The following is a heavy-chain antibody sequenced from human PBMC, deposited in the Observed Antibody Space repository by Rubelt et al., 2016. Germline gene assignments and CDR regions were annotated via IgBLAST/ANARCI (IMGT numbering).Heavy chain of an antibody. Sequence: QVQLPESGQGLVKPSETLSLPCTVPGGSISSSSYYWGWIRQTPGKGLEWLASAYCSGSTFSNPSLRRRVAHSVTTSKNQFSLKVHAVTAADTAVYYCANGDSEEWYFDVWGRGTLVTVSS. CDR3: ANGDSEEWYFDV. V-gene: IGHV4-39*07. J-gene: IGHJ2*01. CDR2: AYCSGST. D-gene: IGHD4-17*01. CDR1: GGSISSSSYY.